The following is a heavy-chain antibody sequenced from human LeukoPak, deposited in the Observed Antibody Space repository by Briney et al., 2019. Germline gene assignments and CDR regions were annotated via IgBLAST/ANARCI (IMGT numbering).Heavy chain of an antibody. CDR1: GFTFSSYA. J-gene: IGHJ3*02. Sequence: PGGSLRLSCAASGFTFSSYAMHWVRQAPGKGLEWVAVISYDGSSKYYADSVKGRFTISRDNSKNSLYLQMNSLRAEDTAVYYCASARYCGGSFCAFDIWGQGTMVTVSS. V-gene: IGHV3-30*04. CDR2: ISYDGSSK. D-gene: IGHD2-21*01. CDR3: ASARYCGGSFCAFDI.